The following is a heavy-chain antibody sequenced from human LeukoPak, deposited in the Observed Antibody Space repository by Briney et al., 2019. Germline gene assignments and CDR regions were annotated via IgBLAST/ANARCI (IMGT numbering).Heavy chain of an antibody. D-gene: IGHD3-22*01. Sequence: SETLSLTCTVSGGSISSSSYYWGWIRQPPGKGLEWIGSIYYSGSTYYNPSLKSRVTISVDTSKNQFSLKLSSVTAADTAVYYCARDHPTSGIYDSSVSGYWGQGTLVTVSS. CDR2: IYYSGST. CDR1: GGSISSSSYY. J-gene: IGHJ4*02. V-gene: IGHV4-39*07. CDR3: ARDHPTSGIYDSSVSGY.